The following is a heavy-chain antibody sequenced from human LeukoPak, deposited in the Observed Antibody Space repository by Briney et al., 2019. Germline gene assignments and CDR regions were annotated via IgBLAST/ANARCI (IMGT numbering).Heavy chain of an antibody. CDR3: ARDWDYGSGSYHYQDY. D-gene: IGHD3-10*01. J-gene: IGHJ4*02. V-gene: IGHV4-39*07. CDR1: GGSISSSSYY. CDR2: IYYSGST. Sequence: PSETLSLTCTVSGGSISSSSYYWGWIRQPPGKGLEWIGSIYYSGSTYYNPSLKSRVTISVDTSKNQFSLKLSPVTAADTAVYYCARDWDYGSGSYHYQDYWGQGTLVTVSS.